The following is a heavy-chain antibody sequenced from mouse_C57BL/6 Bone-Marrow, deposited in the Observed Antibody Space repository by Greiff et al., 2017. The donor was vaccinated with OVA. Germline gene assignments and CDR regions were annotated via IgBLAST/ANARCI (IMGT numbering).Heavy chain of an antibody. J-gene: IGHJ3*01. V-gene: IGHV5-17*01. CDR1: GFTFSDYG. Sequence: EVMLVESGGGLVKPGGSLKLSCAASGFTFSDYGMHWVRQAPEKGLEWVAYISSGSSTIYYADTVKGRFTISRDNAKNTLFLQMTSLRSEDTAMYYCARHDYDTGARFAYWGQGTLVTVSA. CDR3: ARHDYDTGARFAY. D-gene: IGHD2-4*01. CDR2: ISSGSSTI.